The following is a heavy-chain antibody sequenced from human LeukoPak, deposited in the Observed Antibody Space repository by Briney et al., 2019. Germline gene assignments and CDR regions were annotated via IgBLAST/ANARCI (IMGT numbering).Heavy chain of an antibody. V-gene: IGHV3-74*01. CDR1: GFTFDDYA. D-gene: IGHD1-7*01. J-gene: IGHJ3*02. CDR3: ARNWNYDWDI. CDR2: INTDGSST. Sequence: GGSLRLSCAASGFTFDDYAMHWVRQAPGEGLVWVSRINTDGSSTNYADSVKGRFTISRDNAKNTLYLQMNSLRAEDTAVYYCARNWNYDWDIWGQGTMVTVSS.